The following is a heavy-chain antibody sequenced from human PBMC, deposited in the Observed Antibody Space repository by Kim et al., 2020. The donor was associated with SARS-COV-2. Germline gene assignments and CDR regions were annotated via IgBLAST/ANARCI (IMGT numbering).Heavy chain of an antibody. CDR3: ARDSELVVVTAYIDY. CDR2: ISSSSSYT. CDR1: GFTFSSYS. V-gene: IGHV3-21*01. Sequence: GGSLRLSCAASGFTFSSYSMNWVRQAPGKGLEWVSSISSSSSYTYYADSVKGRFTISRDNAKTSLYLQMNSLRAEDTAVYYCARDSELVVVTAYIDYWGQGTLGTVSS. J-gene: IGHJ4*02. D-gene: IGHD2-15*01.